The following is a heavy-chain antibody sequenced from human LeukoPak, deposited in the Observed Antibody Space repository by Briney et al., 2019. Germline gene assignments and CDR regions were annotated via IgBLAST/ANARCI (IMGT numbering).Heavy chain of an antibody. D-gene: IGHD3-9*01. J-gene: IGHJ4*02. CDR2: IMPIFDTA. CDR1: GYTFTSYY. CDR3: ARDLVGSHTGYSSGAWDY. V-gene: IGHV1-69*13. Sequence: ASVKVSCKASGYTFTSYYMHWVRQAPGQGLEWMGGIMPIFDTADNAQKFQGRLTITADESTSTAYMELSSLRTEDTAVYYCARDLVGSHTGYSSGAWDYWGQGTLVTVSS.